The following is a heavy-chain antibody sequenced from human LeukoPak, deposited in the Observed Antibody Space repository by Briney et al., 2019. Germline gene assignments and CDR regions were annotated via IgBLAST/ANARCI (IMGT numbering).Heavy chain of an antibody. D-gene: IGHD4-11*01. CDR3: ARAPHYSNYGPYYYGMDV. CDR1: GFTVSSIH. Sequence: GGSLRLSCAASGFTVSSIHMVWVRQAPGKGLEWVSVTYTGGNSYYADSVKGRFIISRDISKNTLYLQMNSLRAEDSALYYCARAPHYSNYGPYYYGMDVWGQGTTVTVSS. J-gene: IGHJ6*02. CDR2: TYTGGNS. V-gene: IGHV3-53*01.